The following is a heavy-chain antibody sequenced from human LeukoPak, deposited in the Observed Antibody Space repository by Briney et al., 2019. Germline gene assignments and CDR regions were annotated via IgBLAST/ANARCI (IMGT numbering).Heavy chain of an antibody. D-gene: IGHD2-8*01. J-gene: IGHJ3*02. Sequence: GALSVTRLVSRCSLRHDSYYSRWLRQPPGRGLEWMSYFYYCGRHNYSTPLKSQVTIPVDKSKKQFFLNLSSLYAGDTAVYYCAREPSETRGPNDKAGFDIWGQGTMVTVSS. CDR2: FYYCGRH. CDR1: RCSLRHDSYY. CDR3: AREPSETRGPNDKAGFDI. V-gene: IGHV4-61*01.